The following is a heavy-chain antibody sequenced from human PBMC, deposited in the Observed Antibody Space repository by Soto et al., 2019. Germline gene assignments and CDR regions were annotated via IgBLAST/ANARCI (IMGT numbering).Heavy chain of an antibody. CDR1: GGSISSGGYY. Sequence: SETLSLTCAVSGGSISSGGYYWSWLRQHPGTGLQWIGYIYYSGSTYYNPSLKSRVTISVDTSKNQFSLKLSSVTAADTAVYYCARDPRSGYDSSGYYYTGAFDIWGQGTMVTV. CDR3: ARDPRSGYDSSGYYYTGAFDI. CDR2: IYYSGST. D-gene: IGHD3-22*01. V-gene: IGHV4-31*11. J-gene: IGHJ3*02.